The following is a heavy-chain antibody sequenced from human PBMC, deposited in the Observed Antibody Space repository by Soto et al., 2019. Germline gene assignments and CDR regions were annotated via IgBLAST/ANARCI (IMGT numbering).Heavy chain of an antibody. D-gene: IGHD6-25*01. CDR2: IYPCDSDT. Sequence: GESLKISCKGSGYSFTSYWIGWLRQMPVKGLEWMGIIYPCDSDTRYSPSFQGQVTISADKSISTGYLQWSSLKASDTAMYYCARHETGYRYGMEVWGPGTSVTLSS. V-gene: IGHV5-51*01. CDR3: ARHETGYRYGMEV. CDR1: GYSFTSYW. J-gene: IGHJ6*01.